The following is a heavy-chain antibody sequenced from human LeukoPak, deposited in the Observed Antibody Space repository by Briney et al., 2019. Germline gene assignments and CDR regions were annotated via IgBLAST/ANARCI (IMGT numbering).Heavy chain of an antibody. D-gene: IGHD3-22*01. CDR2: IYSGGST. Sequence: PGGSLGLSCAASGFTVSSNYMSWVRQAPGKGLEWVSVIYSGGSTYYADSVKGRFTISRDNSKNTLYLQMNSLRAEDTAVYYCARDVDYYDSSRYFDYWGQGTLVTVSS. CDR3: ARDVDYYDSSRYFDY. J-gene: IGHJ4*02. CDR1: GFTVSSNY. V-gene: IGHV3-66*01.